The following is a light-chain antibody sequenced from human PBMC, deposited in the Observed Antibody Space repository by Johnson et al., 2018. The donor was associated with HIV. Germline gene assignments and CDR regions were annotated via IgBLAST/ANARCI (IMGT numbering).Light chain of an antibody. V-gene: IGLV1-51*02. Sequence: HSVLTQPPSVSAAPGQKVTISCSGSSSNIGNNYVSWYQQLPGTAPKLLIYENNKRPSGIPDRFSGSKSGTSATLGLPGLQTGAEADYYCGTWDSCLSTYVFGTGTQVTV. CDR3: GTWDSCLSTYV. CDR1: SSNIGNNY. J-gene: IGLJ1*01. CDR2: ENN.